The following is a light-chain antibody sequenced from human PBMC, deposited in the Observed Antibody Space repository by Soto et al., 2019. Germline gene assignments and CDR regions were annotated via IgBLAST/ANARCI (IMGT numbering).Light chain of an antibody. CDR2: DAS. Sequence: EVVMTQSPASLSASPGERGTLSCRASQNIRSSLAWYQQRPGQAPRLLIYDASTRATGIPTRFSGSGSGTEFTLTISSLQSEDFAVYYCQQYENWPQLTFGGGTKVDIK. J-gene: IGKJ4*01. V-gene: IGKV3-15*01. CDR1: QNIRSS. CDR3: QQYENWPQLT.